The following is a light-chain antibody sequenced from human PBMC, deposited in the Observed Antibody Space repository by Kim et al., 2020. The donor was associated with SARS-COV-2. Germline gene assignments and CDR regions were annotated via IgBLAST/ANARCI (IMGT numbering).Light chain of an antibody. CDR2: DAS. Sequence: DIQMTQSPSCLSASVGDRVTITCQASQDISNYLNWYQQKPGKAPKLLIYDASNLETGVPSRFSGSGSGTDFTFTISSLQPEDIATYYCQQYDNLLMYTFGQGTKLEI. V-gene: IGKV1-33*01. CDR1: QDISNY. J-gene: IGKJ2*01. CDR3: QQYDNLLMYT.